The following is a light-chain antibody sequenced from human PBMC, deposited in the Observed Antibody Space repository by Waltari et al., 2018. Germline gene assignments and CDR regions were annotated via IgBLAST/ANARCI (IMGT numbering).Light chain of an antibody. CDR1: SSNIGRNG. CDR2: FDD. V-gene: IGLV1-36*01. CDR3: SVWDASVNGVI. J-gene: IGLJ2*01. Sequence: QSVLTQPPSVSEAPSQWVTISCSGTSSNIGRNGLNWYQQVPGKAPKLLIYFDDLLPSGVSDRFSASKSGTSASLAISGLQSDDEADYYCSVWDASVNGVIFGGGTRLTVL.